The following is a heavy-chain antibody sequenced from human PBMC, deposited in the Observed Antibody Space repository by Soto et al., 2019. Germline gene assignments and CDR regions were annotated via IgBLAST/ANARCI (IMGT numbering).Heavy chain of an antibody. CDR3: ATTYYYDSSGYYALGP. CDR1: GFTFSSYS. D-gene: IGHD3-22*01. CDR2: ISSSSSYI. V-gene: IGHV3-21*01. J-gene: IGHJ5*02. Sequence: PGGSLRLSCAASGFTFSSYSMNWVRQAPGKGLEWVSSISSSSSYIYYADSVKGRFTISRDNAKNSLYLQMNSLRAEDAAVYYCATTYYYDSSGYYALGPWGQGTLVTVSS.